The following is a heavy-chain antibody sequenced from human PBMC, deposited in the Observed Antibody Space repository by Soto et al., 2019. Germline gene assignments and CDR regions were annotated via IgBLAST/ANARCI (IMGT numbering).Heavy chain of an antibody. CDR2: ISGRGGST. D-gene: IGHD3-10*01. Sequence: GGSLRLSCAASGFTVSSYAMSWVRQAPGKGLEWVSAISGRGGSTYYADSVKGRFTIARDKSKHTLYLQRNSMRAADTAVYYCARAQAITIYGMDVWGQGTTVTVSS. V-gene: IGHV3-23*01. CDR1: GFTVSSYA. J-gene: IGHJ6*02. CDR3: ARAQAITIYGMDV.